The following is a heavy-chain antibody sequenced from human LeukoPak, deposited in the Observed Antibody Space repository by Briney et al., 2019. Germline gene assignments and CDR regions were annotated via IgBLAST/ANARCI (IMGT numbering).Heavy chain of an antibody. CDR2: XXGSGGTT. D-gene: IGHD6-19*01. CDR3: AKDSGAVAAYGQYYFDY. V-gene: IGHV3-23*01. CDR1: GFTFSTYA. Sequence: GGSLRLSCAASGFTFSTYAMGWVRQAPGKGLEWVSVXXGSGGTTYYADSVKGRFTISRDTSKNTVHLQMNSLRAEDTAVYYCAKDSGAVAAYGQYYFDYWGQGTLVTVSS. J-gene: IGHJ4*02.